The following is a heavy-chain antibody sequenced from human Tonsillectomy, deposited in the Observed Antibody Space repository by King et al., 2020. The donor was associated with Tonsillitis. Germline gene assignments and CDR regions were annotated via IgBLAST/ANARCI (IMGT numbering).Heavy chain of an antibody. D-gene: IGHD3-3*01. CDR3: AKGYDFWSGHYAFGI. CDR2: ISGGDGST. J-gene: IGHJ3*02. V-gene: IGHV3-23*04. CDR1: GFTFRSYA. Sequence: VQLVESGGGLVQPGGSLRLSCAASGFTFRSYAMSLVRQAPGKGLEWVSTISGGDGSTYYADSVKGRFTISRDNSKNTLYLQMNSLRVEDTAVYYCAKGYDFWSGHYAFGIWGQGTMVTVSS.